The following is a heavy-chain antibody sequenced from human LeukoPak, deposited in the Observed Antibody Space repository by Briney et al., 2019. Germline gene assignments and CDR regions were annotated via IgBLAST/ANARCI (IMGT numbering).Heavy chain of an antibody. D-gene: IGHD1-26*01. J-gene: IGHJ4*02. Sequence: PGGSLRLSCAASGFTFSSYGMHWVRQAPGKGLEWVAVISYDGSNKYYADSVKGRFTISRDNAKNSLYLQMNSLRAEDTAVYYCARVSYSGNYYGFDYWGQGTLVTVSS. V-gene: IGHV3-30*03. CDR2: ISYDGSNK. CDR3: ARVSYSGNYYGFDY. CDR1: GFTFSSYG.